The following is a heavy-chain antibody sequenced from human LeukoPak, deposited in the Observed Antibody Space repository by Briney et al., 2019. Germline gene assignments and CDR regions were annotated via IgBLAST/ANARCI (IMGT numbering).Heavy chain of an antibody. V-gene: IGHV4-39*01. CDR2: IYYSGST. CDR3: ARCSTAVALDY. CDR1: GGSISSSGYY. Sequence: PSETLSLTCTVSGGSISSSGYYWGWIRQPPGKGLEWIGSIYYSGSTYYNPSLKSRVTISVDTSKNQFSLKLSSVTAADTAVYYCARCSTAVALDYWGQGTLVTVSS. J-gene: IGHJ4*02. D-gene: IGHD6-19*01.